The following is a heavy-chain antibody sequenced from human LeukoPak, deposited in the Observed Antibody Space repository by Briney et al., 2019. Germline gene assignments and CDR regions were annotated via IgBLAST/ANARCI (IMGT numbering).Heavy chain of an antibody. CDR1: GGSFSGYY. CDR3: ARGGAAAAGPGYFDY. V-gene: IGHV4-34*01. Sequence: PSETLSLTCAVYGGSFSGYYWSWIRQPPGKGLEWIGEINHSGSTSYNPSLKSRVTISVDTSKNQFSLKLSSVTAADTAVYYCARGGAAAAGPGYFDYWGQGTLVTVSS. D-gene: IGHD6-13*01. J-gene: IGHJ4*02. CDR2: INHSGST.